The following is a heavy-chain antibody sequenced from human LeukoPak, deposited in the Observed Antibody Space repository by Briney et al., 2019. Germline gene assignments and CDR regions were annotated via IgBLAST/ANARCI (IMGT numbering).Heavy chain of an antibody. D-gene: IGHD1-26*01. J-gene: IGHJ4*02. CDR2: IYYSGST. CDR1: GGSISNYY. V-gene: IGHV4-59*01. Sequence: SETLSLTCTVSGGSISNYYWSWIRQPPGKGLEWIGYIYYSGSTNYNPSLKTRVTISVDTSKNQFSLKLNSVTAADTAVYYCATVGIVGATRGYYFDYWGQGTLVTVSS. CDR3: ATVGIVGATRGYYFDY.